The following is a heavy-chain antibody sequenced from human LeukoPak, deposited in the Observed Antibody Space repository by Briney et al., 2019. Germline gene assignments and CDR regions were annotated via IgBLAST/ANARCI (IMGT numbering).Heavy chain of an antibody. CDR2: ISVRSNYI. D-gene: IGHD3-22*01. CDR1: GFIFNTYA. Sequence: PGGSLRLSCAASGFIFNTYAMGWVRQAPGKGLEWVSSISVRSNYIYYADSVRGRFSISRDDARDSLYLQMNSLRAEDTAVYYCVRLRRNSDTSGFYYYYDFWGQGTLVTVSS. CDR3: VRLRRNSDTSGFYYYYDF. J-gene: IGHJ4*02. V-gene: IGHV3-21*01.